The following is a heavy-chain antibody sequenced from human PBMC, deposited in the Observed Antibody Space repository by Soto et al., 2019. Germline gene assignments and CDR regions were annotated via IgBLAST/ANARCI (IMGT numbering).Heavy chain of an antibody. D-gene: IGHD3-16*01. V-gene: IGHV4-31*03. CDR1: GDPLSLGGYY. CDR2: IYHTGKT. Sequence: PSETLSLTCTVSGDPLSLGGYYWTWIRQSPGKGLEWMGYIYHTGKTYYNPSLQSRLTMSVDTSKDQFSLNLNSVTAADTAVYYCARVPSPFDYYYAMDVWGQGTTVTVSS. CDR3: ARVPSPFDYYYAMDV. J-gene: IGHJ6*02.